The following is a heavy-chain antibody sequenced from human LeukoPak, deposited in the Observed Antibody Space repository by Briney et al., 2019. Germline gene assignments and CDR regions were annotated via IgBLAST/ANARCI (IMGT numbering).Heavy chain of an antibody. V-gene: IGHV4-59*08. CDR3: ARLDSSWYYYYYGMDV. CDR1: GGSISSYY. Sequence: SETLSLTCTVSGGSISSYYWSWIRQPPGKGLEWIGYIYYSGSTNYNPSLKSRVTISVDTSKNQFSLKLSSVTAADTAVYYCARLDSSWYYYYYGMDVRGQGTTVTVSS. D-gene: IGHD6-13*01. CDR2: IYYSGST. J-gene: IGHJ6*02.